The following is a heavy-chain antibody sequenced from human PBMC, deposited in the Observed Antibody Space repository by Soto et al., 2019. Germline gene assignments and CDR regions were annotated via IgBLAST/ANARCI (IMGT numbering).Heavy chain of an antibody. V-gene: IGHV3-7*01. Sequence: SLRLPCPASGFTLRNYWMSRVGQAPGKGLEWVAIIKQDGSDKYYVDSVKGRFTISRDNAKNSLYLQMNSLRTADAAVYYCARNRDYAFDYWGRGTLVTVSS. D-gene: IGHD4-17*01. J-gene: IGHJ4*02. CDR2: IKQDGSDK. CDR3: ARNRDYAFDY. CDR1: GFTLRNYW.